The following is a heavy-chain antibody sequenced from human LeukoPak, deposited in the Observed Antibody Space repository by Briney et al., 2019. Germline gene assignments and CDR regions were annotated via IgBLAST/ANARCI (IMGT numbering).Heavy chain of an antibody. CDR3: ASLGRLGPPGARAFDM. CDR2: SSAYSCDT. V-gene: IGHV1-18*01. J-gene: IGHJ3*02. CDR1: GSTFSSNG. D-gene: IGHD1-26*01. Sequence: ASAKVSCKASGSTFSSNGFSCVRHAPGQALEWIVSSSAYSCDTQYAEKVQDRVTTTIETSTRTAYMELRSLRSDDTAVYYCASLGRLGPPGARAFDMWGQGTMVTVSS.